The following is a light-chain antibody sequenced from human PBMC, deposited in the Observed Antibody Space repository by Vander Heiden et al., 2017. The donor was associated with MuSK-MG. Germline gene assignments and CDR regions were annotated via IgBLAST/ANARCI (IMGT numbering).Light chain of an antibody. CDR3: KQRHSTLFT. J-gene: IGKJ3*01. CDR1: QRIRSY. Sequence: IQMTQSPSSLSASVGDGVTIPCRARQRIRSYLNWYQKKQGKAPKLMIYAASSVKSGVPSRFSGSGYGTDFTLTISSPQPEEFVTYYCKQRHSTLFTFGHGTKVDIK. V-gene: IGKV1-39*01. CDR2: AAS.